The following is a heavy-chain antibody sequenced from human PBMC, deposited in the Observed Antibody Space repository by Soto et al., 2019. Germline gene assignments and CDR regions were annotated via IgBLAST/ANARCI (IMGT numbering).Heavy chain of an antibody. CDR2: ISSSSSYI. CDR3: ARDRLDGDYDSYYYDGMDL. CDR1: GFTFSSYS. V-gene: IGHV3-21*01. J-gene: IGHJ6*02. D-gene: IGHD4-17*01. Sequence: EVQLVESGGGLVKPGGSLRLSCAASGFTFSSYSMNWVRQAPGKGLEWVSSISSSSSYIYYADSVKGRFTISRDNAKNSLYLQMNSLRAEDTAVYYCARDRLDGDYDSYYYDGMDLWGQGTTVTVSS.